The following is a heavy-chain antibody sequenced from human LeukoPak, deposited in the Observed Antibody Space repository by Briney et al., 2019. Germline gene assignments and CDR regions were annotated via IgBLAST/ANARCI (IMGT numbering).Heavy chain of an antibody. CDR2: INPNSGGT. V-gene: IGHV1-2*02. CDR1: GYTFTGYC. J-gene: IGHJ4*02. CDR3: ARIPTRFLTGYSRYYFDY. D-gene: IGHD3-9*01. Sequence: ASVKVSCKASGYTFTGYCMHWVRQAPGQGLEWMGWINPNSGGTNYAQKFQGRVTMTRDTSISTAYMELSRLRSDDTAVYYCARIPTRFLTGYSRYYFDYWGQGTLVTVSS.